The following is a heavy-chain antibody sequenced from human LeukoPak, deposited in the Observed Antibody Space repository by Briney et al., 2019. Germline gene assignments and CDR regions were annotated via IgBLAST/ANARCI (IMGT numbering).Heavy chain of an antibody. J-gene: IGHJ4*02. D-gene: IGHD3-3*01. CDR3: ARDLDDFWSGRGIFDY. CDR1: GYTFTSYG. V-gene: IGHV1-18*01. CDR2: ISAYNGNT. Sequence: ASVEVSCKASGYTFTSYGISWVRQAPGQGLEWMGWISAYNGNTNYAQKLQGRVTMTTDTSTSTAYMELRSLRSDDTAVYYCARDLDDFWSGRGIFDYWGQGTLVTVSS.